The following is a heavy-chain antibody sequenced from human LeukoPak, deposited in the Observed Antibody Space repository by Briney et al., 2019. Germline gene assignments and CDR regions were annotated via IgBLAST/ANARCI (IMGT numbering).Heavy chain of an antibody. V-gene: IGHV1-18*01. CDR1: GYTFTSYG. CDR3: AREYYDFWSGYYPNRRNYYYFYMDV. Sequence: ASVKVSCKASGYTFTSYGISWVRQAPGQGLEWMGWISAYNGNTNYAQKLQGRVTMTTDTSTSTAYMELRSLRSDDTAVYYCAREYYDFWSGYYPNRRNYYYFYMDVWGKGTTVTVSS. J-gene: IGHJ6*03. CDR2: ISAYNGNT. D-gene: IGHD3-3*01.